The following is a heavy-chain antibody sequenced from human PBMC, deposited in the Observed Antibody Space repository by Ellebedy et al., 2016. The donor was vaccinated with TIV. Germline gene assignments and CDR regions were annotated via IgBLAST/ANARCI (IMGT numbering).Heavy chain of an antibody. V-gene: IGHV4-59*01. CDR2: IYSSGSG. J-gene: IGHJ4*02. CDR3: ARSGGWYTPYDY. D-gene: IGHD6-19*01. CDR1: GDSISGYY. Sequence: MPGGSLRLSCTVSGDSISGYYWSWIRQPTGKGLEWIGYIYSSGSGEYNPSLKSRVTMSVDTSRGQFSLRLNSVTAADPAVYYCARSGGWYTPYDYWGQGTLVTVSS.